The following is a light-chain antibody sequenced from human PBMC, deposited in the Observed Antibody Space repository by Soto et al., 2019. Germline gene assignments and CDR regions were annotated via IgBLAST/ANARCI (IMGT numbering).Light chain of an antibody. V-gene: IGKV4-1*01. CDR1: QSVLYSSNNKNY. CDR3: QQHYYSPLT. CDR2: WAS. J-gene: IGKJ4*01. Sequence: DIVMTQSPDSLAVSLGERATINCKSSQSVLYSSNNKNYLAWYQQKPGQPPKLLIYWASTRESGVPDRFSGSGSGTDFTLTISSLQAEDVAVYYCQQHYYSPLTFGGGTKVEIK.